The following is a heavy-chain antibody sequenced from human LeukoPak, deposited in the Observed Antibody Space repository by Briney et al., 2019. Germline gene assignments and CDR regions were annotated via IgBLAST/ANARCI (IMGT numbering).Heavy chain of an antibody. CDR2: IYSGGST. V-gene: IGHV3-53*05. J-gene: IGHJ6*02. CDR1: GFTVSSNY. D-gene: IGHD2-21*02. CDR3: ARACGDCYTYYYYGMDV. Sequence: PGGSLRLSCAASGFTVSSNYMNWVRQAPGKGLEWVSVIYSGGSTYYADSVKGRFTISRDNSKNTLYLQMNSLRAEDTAVYYCARACGDCYTYYYYGMDVWGQGTTVTVSS.